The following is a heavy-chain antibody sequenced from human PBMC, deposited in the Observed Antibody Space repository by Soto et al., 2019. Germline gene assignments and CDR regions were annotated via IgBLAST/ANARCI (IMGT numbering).Heavy chain of an antibody. J-gene: IGHJ5*02. D-gene: IGHD3-3*01. CDR2: IIPIFGTA. Sequence: KVSCKASGGTFSSYAISWVRQAPGQGLEWMGGIIPIFGTANYAQKFQGRVTITADESTSTAYMELSSLRSEDTAVYYCAREGITIFGVVIGWFDPWGQGTLVTVSS. V-gene: IGHV1-69*01. CDR3: AREGITIFGVVIGWFDP. CDR1: GGTFSSYA.